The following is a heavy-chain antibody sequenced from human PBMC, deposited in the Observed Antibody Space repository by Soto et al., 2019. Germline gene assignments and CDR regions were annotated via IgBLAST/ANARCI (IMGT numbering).Heavy chain of an antibody. CDR1: GGTFSSYA. Sequence: QVQLVQSGAEVKRPGSSVKVSCKASGGTFSSYAISWVRQAPGQGLEWMGGIIPIFGTANYAQKFQGRVTITADESTSTAYMELSSLRSGDTAVYYCARETLPDTAMVVFDYWGQGTLVTVSS. J-gene: IGHJ4*02. CDR2: IIPIFGTA. D-gene: IGHD5-18*01. V-gene: IGHV1-69*12. CDR3: ARETLPDTAMVVFDY.